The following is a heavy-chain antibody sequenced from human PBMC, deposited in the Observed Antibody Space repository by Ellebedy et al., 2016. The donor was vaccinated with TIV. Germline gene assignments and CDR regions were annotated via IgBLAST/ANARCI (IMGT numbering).Heavy chain of an antibody. CDR2: INPNSGGT. Sequence: AASVKVSCKASGYTFTGYYMHWVRQAPGQGLEWMGWINPNSGGTNYAQKFQGWVTMTRGTSISTAYLQWSSLKASDTAMYYFARQGDYGDYALEEIWFDPWGQGTLVTVSS. J-gene: IGHJ5*02. D-gene: IGHD4-17*01. CDR3: ARQGDYGDYALEEIWFDP. V-gene: IGHV1-2*04. CDR1: GYTFTGYY.